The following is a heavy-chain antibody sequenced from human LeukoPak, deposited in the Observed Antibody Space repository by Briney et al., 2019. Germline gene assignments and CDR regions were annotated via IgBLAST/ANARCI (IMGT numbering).Heavy chain of an antibody. D-gene: IGHD7-27*01. Sequence: GGSLRLSCAASGFTFSSYAMSWVRQAPGKGLEWVSAISGSAGSTYYADSVKGRFTISRDNSKNTLYLQMNSPRAEDTAVYYCAKSWGSCLDYWGQETLVTVSS. J-gene: IGHJ4*02. CDR3: AKSWGSCLDY. V-gene: IGHV3-23*01. CDR1: GFTFSSYA. CDR2: ISGSAGST.